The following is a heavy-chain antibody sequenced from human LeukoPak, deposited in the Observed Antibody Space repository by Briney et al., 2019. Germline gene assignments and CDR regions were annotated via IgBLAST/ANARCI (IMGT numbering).Heavy chain of an antibody. D-gene: IGHD6-13*01. J-gene: IGHJ4*02. CDR1: GFTFSSYR. V-gene: IGHV3-7*01. CDR2: IKQDGSEK. CDR3: ARERPQLGYFDY. Sequence: PGGSLRLSCAASGFTFSSYRMSWARQAPGKGLEWVANIKQDGSEKYYVDSVKGRFTISRDNAKNSLYLQMNSLRAEDTAVYYCARERPQLGYFDYWGQGTLVTVSS.